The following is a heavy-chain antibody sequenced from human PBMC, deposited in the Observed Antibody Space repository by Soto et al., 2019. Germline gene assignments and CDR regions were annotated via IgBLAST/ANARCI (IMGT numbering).Heavy chain of an antibody. V-gene: IGHV4-34*01. CDR3: ARVTVTTFYYYYYYMDV. CDR1: GGSFSGYY. J-gene: IGHJ6*03. Sequence: SETLSLTCAVYGGSFSGYYWSWSRQPPGKGLEWIGEINHSGSTNYHPSLKSRVTISVDTSKNQFSLKLSSVTAADTAVYYCARVTVTTFYYYYYYMDVWGKGTTVTVSS. D-gene: IGHD4-17*01. CDR2: INHSGST.